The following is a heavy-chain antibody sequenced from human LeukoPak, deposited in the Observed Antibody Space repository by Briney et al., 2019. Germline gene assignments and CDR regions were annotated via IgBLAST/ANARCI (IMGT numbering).Heavy chain of an antibody. CDR1: GGSISSYY. Sequence: SETLSLTCTVSGGSISSYYWSWIRQPPGKGLEWIGYIYYSGSTNYNPSLKSRVTISVDTSKNQFSLKLSSVTAADTAVYYCARAVGGYYGSGSYYNDYWGQGTLVTVSS. CDR3: ARAVGGYYGSGSYYNDY. V-gene: IGHV4-59*12. D-gene: IGHD3-10*01. J-gene: IGHJ4*02. CDR2: IYYSGST.